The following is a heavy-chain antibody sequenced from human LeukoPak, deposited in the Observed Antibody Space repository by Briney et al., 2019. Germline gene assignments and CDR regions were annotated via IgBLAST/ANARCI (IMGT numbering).Heavy chain of an antibody. V-gene: IGHV1-18*04. CDR3: ARRGVIIPSSNYYYYYGMDV. CDR1: GYTLSNHA. Sequence: ASVKVSCKGSGYTLSNHAFSWVRQAPGQGLEWMGWISADNGNTNHAQKFQGRVSLTTDTSTSTAYMELSSLRSEDTAVYYCARRGVIIPSSNYYYYYGMDVWGQGTTVTVSS. CDR2: ISADNGNT. D-gene: IGHD3-10*01. J-gene: IGHJ6*02.